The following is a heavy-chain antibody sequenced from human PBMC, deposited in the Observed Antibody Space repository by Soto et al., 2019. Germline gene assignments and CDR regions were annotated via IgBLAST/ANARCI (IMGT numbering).Heavy chain of an antibody. J-gene: IGHJ4*02. CDR3: ARVSDILTGSFDY. D-gene: IGHD3-9*01. CDR2: ISYDGSNK. V-gene: IGHV3-30-3*01. CDR1: GFTFSSYA. Sequence: PGGSLRLSCAASGFTFSSYAMHWVRQAPGKGLEWVAVISYDGSNKYYADSVKGRFTISRDNSKNTLYLQMNSLRAEDTAVYYCARVSDILTGSFDYWGQGTLVTVSS.